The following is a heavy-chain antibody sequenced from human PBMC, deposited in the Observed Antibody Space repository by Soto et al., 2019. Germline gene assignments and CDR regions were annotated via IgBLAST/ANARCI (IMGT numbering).Heavy chain of an antibody. CDR1: GFTFSTYW. D-gene: IGHD3-10*01. Sequence: EVRLVESGGGLVQPGGSLRLSCAASGFTFSTYWMHWVRQATGKGLVWVSRINGDGTTTQYADSVKGRFTISRDNAKNTLYLQMNTLRGDDTAMYYCASIPMVRGPSDYWVQGTLVTVSS. CDR2: INGDGTTT. V-gene: IGHV3-74*02. J-gene: IGHJ4*02. CDR3: ASIPMVRGPSDY.